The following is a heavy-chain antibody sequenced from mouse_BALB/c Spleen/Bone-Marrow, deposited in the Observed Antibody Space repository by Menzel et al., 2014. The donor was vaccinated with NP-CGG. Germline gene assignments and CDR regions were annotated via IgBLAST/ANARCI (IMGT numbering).Heavy chain of an antibody. Sequence: VHLVESGAELVRPGSSVKISCKASGYAFSSYWMNWVQQRPGQGLEWIGQIYPGDGDINYNGKSKGKATLTADKSSGTAYMQFSSLTSEDSAVYFCARGDFDFEAWFTYWGQGTLVTVSA. CDR2: IYPGDGDI. V-gene: IGHV1-80*01. CDR3: ARGDFDFEAWFTY. CDR1: GYAFSSYW. J-gene: IGHJ3*01. D-gene: IGHD2-4*01.